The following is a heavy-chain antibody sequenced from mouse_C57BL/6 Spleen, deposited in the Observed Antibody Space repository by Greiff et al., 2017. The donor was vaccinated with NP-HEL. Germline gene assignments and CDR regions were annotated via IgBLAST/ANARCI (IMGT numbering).Heavy chain of an antibody. Sequence: VQLQQSGAELARPGASVKLSCKASGYTFTSYGISWVKQRTGQGLEWIGEIYPRSGNTYYNEKFKGKATLTADKSSSTAYMELRSLTSEDSAVYFGAVYYYGSSPYYYDMDYWGQGTSVTVSS. CDR2: IYPRSGNT. CDR1: GYTFTSYG. CDR3: AVYYYGSSPYYYDMDY. D-gene: IGHD1-1*01. J-gene: IGHJ4*01. V-gene: IGHV1-81*01.